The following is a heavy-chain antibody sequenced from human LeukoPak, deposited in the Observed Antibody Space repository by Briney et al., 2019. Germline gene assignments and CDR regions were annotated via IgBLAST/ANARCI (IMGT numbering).Heavy chain of an antibody. CDR1: GGSISTSSYY. D-gene: IGHD3-10*01. Sequence: SGTLSLTCTVSGGSISTSSYYCGWPRRPPGKGLEGIGSMYYSGSPYYYPSLKRRVTIYVGTSKNQFSLKYSSVIAADTAVYYCARLSRGSGSYYSVYYFDYWGQGSLVTVSS. CDR3: ARLSRGSGSYYSVYYFDY. J-gene: IGHJ4*02. CDR2: MYYSGSP. V-gene: IGHV4-39*01.